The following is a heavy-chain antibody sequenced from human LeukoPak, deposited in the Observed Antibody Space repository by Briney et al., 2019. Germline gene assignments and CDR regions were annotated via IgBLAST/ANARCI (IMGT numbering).Heavy chain of an antibody. V-gene: IGHV4-4*07. CDR3: AKVVNNWFDP. J-gene: IGHJ5*02. Sequence: SETPSLICNVSGGSINTDYWSWIRQPAGKGLEWVGRIYGDGSAHFNPTLKSRVTMSVDTSKNQVSLRLNSVTAADTAVYYCAKVVNNWFDPWGQGTLVTVSS. CDR2: IYGDGSA. CDR1: GGSINTDY.